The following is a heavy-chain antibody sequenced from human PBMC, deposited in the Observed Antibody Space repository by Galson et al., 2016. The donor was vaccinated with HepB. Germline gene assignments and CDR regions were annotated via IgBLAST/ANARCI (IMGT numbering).Heavy chain of an antibody. J-gene: IGHJ6*02. CDR1: GFRFSDYN. Sequence: SLRLSCAATGFRFSDYNMNWVRQAPGRGLEWVAYISASSGTIYYADSVKGRFTISRDNANNSLSLQMNSLRAEDTAVYYCARAYYYGMDVWGQGTTVTVSS. CDR2: ISASSGTI. CDR3: ARAYYYGMDV. V-gene: IGHV3-48*01.